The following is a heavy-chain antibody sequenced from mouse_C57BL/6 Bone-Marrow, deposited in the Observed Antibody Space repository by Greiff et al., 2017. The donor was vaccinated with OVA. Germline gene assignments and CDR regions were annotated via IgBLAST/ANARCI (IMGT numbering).Heavy chain of an antibody. CDR1: GYTFTSYW. CDR3: AREYSNYRFAY. V-gene: IGHV1-69*01. J-gene: IGHJ3*01. Sequence: QVQLQQPGAELVMPGASVKLSCKASGYTFTSYWMHWVKQRPGQGLEWIGEIDPSDSYTNYNQKFKGKSTVTVDKSSSTAYMQLSSLTSEDSAVYYCAREYSNYRFAYWGQGTLVTVSA. CDR2: IDPSDSYT. D-gene: IGHD2-5*01.